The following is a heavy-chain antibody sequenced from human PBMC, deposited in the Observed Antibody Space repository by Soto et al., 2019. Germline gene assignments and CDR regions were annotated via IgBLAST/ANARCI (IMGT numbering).Heavy chain of an antibody. Sequence: EVQLLESGGGLVQPGGSLRLSCAASGFTFSSYAMSWVRQAPGKGLERVSAISGSGGSTYYADSVKGRFTISRDNSKNTLYLQMNSLRAEDTAVYYCAKVIDYYGSGSNWEYDYWGQGTLVTVSS. CDR1: GFTFSSYA. CDR2: ISGSGGST. V-gene: IGHV3-23*01. CDR3: AKVIDYYGSGSNWEYDY. D-gene: IGHD3-10*01. J-gene: IGHJ4*02.